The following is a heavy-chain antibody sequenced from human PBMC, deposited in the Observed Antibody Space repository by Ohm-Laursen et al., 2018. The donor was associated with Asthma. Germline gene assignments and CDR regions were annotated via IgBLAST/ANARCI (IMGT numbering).Heavy chain of an antibody. CDR3: ARGDVVGVVVTAPRGIGIDY. CDR2: INSDGSST. D-gene: IGHD2-21*02. Sequence: SLRLSCAASGFTFSSYWMHWVRQAPGKGLVWVSRINSDGSSTSYADSVKGRFTISRDNAKNTLYLQMNSLRAEDTAVYYCARGDVVGVVVTAPRGIGIDYWGQGTLVTVSS. V-gene: IGHV3-74*01. J-gene: IGHJ4*02. CDR1: GFTFSSYW.